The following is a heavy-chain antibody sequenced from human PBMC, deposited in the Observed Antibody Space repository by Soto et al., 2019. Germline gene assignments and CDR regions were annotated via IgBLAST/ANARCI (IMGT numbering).Heavy chain of an antibody. D-gene: IGHD2-8*01. CDR3: ARARNIVLVRDGFDI. V-gene: IGHV3-21*01. CDR1: GFTFSSYS. CDR2: INSSSSYI. J-gene: IGHJ3*02. Sequence: GGSLRLSCAASGFTFSSYSINWVRQAPGKGLEWVSCINSSSSYIYYADSVKGRFTISRDNAKNSLYLQMNSLRAEDTAVYYCARARNIVLVRDGFDIWGQGTMVTVSS.